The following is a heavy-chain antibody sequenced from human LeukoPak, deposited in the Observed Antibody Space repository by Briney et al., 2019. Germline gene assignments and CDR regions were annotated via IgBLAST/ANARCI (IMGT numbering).Heavy chain of an antibody. Sequence: GGSLRLSCAASGFTFSSYWMSWVRQAPGKGLEWVANIKQDGSEKYYVDSVKGRFTISRDNAKNSLYLQMSSLRAEDTAVYYCARIERGYSYGPPYYYYGMDVGGKGTTVTVSS. CDR1: GFTFSSYW. D-gene: IGHD5-18*01. J-gene: IGHJ6*04. V-gene: IGHV3-7*01. CDR3: ARIERGYSYGPPYYYYGMDV. CDR2: IKQDGSEK.